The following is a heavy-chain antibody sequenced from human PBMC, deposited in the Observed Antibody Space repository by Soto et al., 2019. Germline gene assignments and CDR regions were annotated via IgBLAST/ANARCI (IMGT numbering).Heavy chain of an antibody. CDR2: IYYSGST. CDR3: ARMGRYYGSGSYYFDY. Sequence: SETLSLTCTVSGGSISSYYWSWIRQPPGKGLEWIGYIYYSGSTNYNPSLKSRVTISVDTSKNQFSLKLSSVTAADTAVYYCARMGRYYGSGSYYFDYWGQGTLVTVSS. CDR1: GGSISSYY. D-gene: IGHD3-10*01. V-gene: IGHV4-59*01. J-gene: IGHJ4*02.